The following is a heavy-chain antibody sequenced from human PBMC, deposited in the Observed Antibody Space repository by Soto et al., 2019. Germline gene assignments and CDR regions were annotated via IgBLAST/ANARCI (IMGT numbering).Heavy chain of an antibody. CDR1: GFTFSSCA. J-gene: IGHJ4*02. V-gene: IGHV3-23*01. D-gene: IGHD3-22*01. CDR2: ISGNGGST. CDR3: AKVVGDGNDYYDF. Sequence: EVQLLESGGGLVQPGGSLRLSCAASGFTFSSCAMGWVRQAPGKGLEWVSGISGNGGSTYYADSVKGRFTISRDTSKKTLSLKMDSLGAEDTAIYYCAKVVGDGNDYYDFWGQGTLVTVSS.